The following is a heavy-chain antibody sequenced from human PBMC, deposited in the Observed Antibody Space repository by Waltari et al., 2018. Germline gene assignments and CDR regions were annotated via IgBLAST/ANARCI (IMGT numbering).Heavy chain of an antibody. CDR3: ARGWLQVAPPYYYYMDV. J-gene: IGHJ6*03. CDR1: GGSFSGYY. D-gene: IGHD6-19*01. CDR2: INHHANP. V-gene: IGHV4-34*01. Sequence: QVQLLQWGAGLLKPSETLSLTCAVYGGSFSGYYWSWLRQLPGKWPEWLGLINHHANPDYDPPLRSRATISIETAKNQFSLKRDCVTAADTGVYYCARGWLQVAPPYYYYMDVWDRGTAVTVSS.